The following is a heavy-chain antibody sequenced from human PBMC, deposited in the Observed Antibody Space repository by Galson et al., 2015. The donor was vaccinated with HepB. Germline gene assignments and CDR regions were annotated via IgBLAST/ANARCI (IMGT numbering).Heavy chain of an antibody. CDR3: ARGGGVFGVITRNAFDI. D-gene: IGHD3-22*01. CDR1: GYTFTSYA. J-gene: IGHJ3*02. CDR2: INAGNGNT. V-gene: IGHV1-3*01. Sequence: SVKVSCKASGYTFTSYAMHWVRQAPGQRLEWMGWINAGNGNTKYSQKFQGRVTITRDTSASTAYMELRSLRSEDTAVYYCARGGGVFGVITRNAFDIWGQVTMVTVSS.